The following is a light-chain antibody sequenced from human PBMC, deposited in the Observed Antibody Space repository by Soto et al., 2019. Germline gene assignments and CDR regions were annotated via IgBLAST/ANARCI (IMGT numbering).Light chain of an antibody. CDR1: QSLLHSNGYIY. Sequence: DIVMTQSPLSLPVTPGEPAYISCRSSQSLLHSNGYIYLDWYLQKPGQSPQLLIYLGSNRASGVPDRFSGSGSGTDFTLKISRVEAEDVAIYYCMQALQTPYTFGQGTKLEIK. CDR3: MQALQTPYT. J-gene: IGKJ2*01. CDR2: LGS. V-gene: IGKV2-28*01.